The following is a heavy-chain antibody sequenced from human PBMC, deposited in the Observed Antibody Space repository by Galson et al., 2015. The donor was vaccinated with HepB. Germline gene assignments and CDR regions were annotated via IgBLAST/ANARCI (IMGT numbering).Heavy chain of an antibody. J-gene: IGHJ6*02. V-gene: IGHV4-39*01. CDR2: IYYSGST. CDR1: GGSISSSSYY. D-gene: IGHD2/OR15-2a*01. CDR3: VRLSPTFQFERYGMDV. Sequence: SETLSLTCTVSGGSISSSSYYWGWIRQPPGKGLEWIGSIYYSGSTYYNPSLKRRVTISVDTSKNQFSLELSSVTAADTAVYYCVRLSPTFQFERYGMDVWGQGTTVTVSS.